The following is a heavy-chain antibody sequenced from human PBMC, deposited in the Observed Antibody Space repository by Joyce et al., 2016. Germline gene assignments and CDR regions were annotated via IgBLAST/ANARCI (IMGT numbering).Heavy chain of an antibody. J-gene: IGHJ6*02. Sequence: EVQLVESGGGLVQPGGSLRLSCAASGFTFSSYWMHWVRQAPGKGLVWVSRTNTAGNSTRCADSVKGRFTISRDNAKNTLYLQMNSLRAEDTAVYYCARGRQGYCSGGSCYFYFGMDVWGQGTTVTVSS. CDR2: TNTAGNST. CDR1: GFTFSSYW. V-gene: IGHV3-74*01. CDR3: ARGRQGYCSGGSCYFYFGMDV. D-gene: IGHD2-15*01.